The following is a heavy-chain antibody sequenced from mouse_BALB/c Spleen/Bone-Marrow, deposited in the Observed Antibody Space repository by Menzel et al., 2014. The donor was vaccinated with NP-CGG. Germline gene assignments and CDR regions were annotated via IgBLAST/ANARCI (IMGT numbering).Heavy chain of an antibody. CDR1: GFTFSSFA. J-gene: IGHJ3*01. CDR2: ISSGGGYT. Sequence: EVNVVESGGGLVKPGGSLKLSCAASGFTFSSFAMSWVRQTPEKRLEWVATISSGGGYTYYPDSVKGRFTISRDNAKNSLYLQMSSLRSEGTAMYYCARQESIYDGYYGGFTYWGQGTLVTVSA. V-gene: IGHV5-9-3*01. CDR3: ARQESIYDGYYGGFTY. D-gene: IGHD2-3*01.